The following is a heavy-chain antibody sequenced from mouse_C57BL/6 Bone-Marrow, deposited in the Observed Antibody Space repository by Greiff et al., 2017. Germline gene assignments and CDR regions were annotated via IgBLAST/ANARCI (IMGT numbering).Heavy chain of an antibody. Sequence: QVQLQQPGAELVKPGASVKMSCKASGYTFTSYWITWVKQRPGQGLEWIGDIYPGSGSTNYNEKFKSKATLTVNTSSSTAYMQLSSLTSDDSAVYYCARGVTTVVATMWYFDVWGTGTTVTVSS. J-gene: IGHJ1*03. CDR3: ARGVTTVVATMWYFDV. V-gene: IGHV1-55*01. CDR1: GYTFTSYW. D-gene: IGHD1-1*01. CDR2: IYPGSGST.